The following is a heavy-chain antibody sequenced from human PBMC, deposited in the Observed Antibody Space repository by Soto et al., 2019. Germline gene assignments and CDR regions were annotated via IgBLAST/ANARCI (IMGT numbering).Heavy chain of an antibody. CDR2: INHSGST. CDR3: ARGLGFTIFWRPGATEKYGMDV. J-gene: IGHJ6*02. D-gene: IGHD3-9*01. CDR1: GGSFSGYY. Sequence: SETLSLTCAVYGGSFSGYYWSWIRQPPGKGLEWIGEINHSGSTNYNPSLKSRVTISVDTSKNQFSLKLSSVTAADTAVYYCARGLGFTIFWRPGATEKYGMDVWGQGTMVTVSS. V-gene: IGHV4-34*01.